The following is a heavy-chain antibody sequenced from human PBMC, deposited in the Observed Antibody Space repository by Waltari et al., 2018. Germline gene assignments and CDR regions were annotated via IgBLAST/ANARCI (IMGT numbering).Heavy chain of an antibody. CDR1: GGSISSYY. CDR3: ARDRGYDFWSGYYVDYYYMDV. CDR2: IYTSGST. Sequence: QVQLQESGPGLVKPSETLSLTCTVSGGSISSYYWSWIRQPAGKGLEWIGRIYTSGSTNYNPSLKSRVTMSVDTSKNQFSLKLSSVTAADTAVYYCARDRGYDFWSGYYVDYYYMDVWGKGTTVTISS. D-gene: IGHD3-3*01. J-gene: IGHJ6*03. V-gene: IGHV4-4*07.